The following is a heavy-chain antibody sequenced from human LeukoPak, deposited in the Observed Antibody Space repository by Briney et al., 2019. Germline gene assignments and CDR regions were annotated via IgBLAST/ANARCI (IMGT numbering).Heavy chain of an antibody. CDR2: INPSGGST. V-gene: IGHV1-46*01. D-gene: IGHD2-15*01. CDR3: ATSVVVVAALDY. J-gene: IGHJ4*02. CDR1: GYTFTSYY. Sequence: GASVKVSCKASGYTFTSYYMHWVRQAPGQGLEWMGIINPSGGSTSYAQKFQGRVTMTRDTSTSTVYMELSSLRSEDTAVYYCATSVVVVAALDYWGQGTLVTASS.